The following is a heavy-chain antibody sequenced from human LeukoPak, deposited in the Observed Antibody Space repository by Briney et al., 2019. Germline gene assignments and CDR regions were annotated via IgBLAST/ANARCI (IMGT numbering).Heavy chain of an antibody. Sequence: PGGSLRLSCAASGFTFSSYAMHWVLQAPGKGLEWVAVISYDGSNKYYADSVKGRFTISRDNSKNTLYLQMNSLRAEDTAVYYCARDPMATTELRDWGQGTLVTVSS. D-gene: IGHD1-7*01. V-gene: IGHV3-30-3*01. CDR1: GFTFSSYA. CDR3: ARDPMATTELRD. J-gene: IGHJ4*02. CDR2: ISYDGSNK.